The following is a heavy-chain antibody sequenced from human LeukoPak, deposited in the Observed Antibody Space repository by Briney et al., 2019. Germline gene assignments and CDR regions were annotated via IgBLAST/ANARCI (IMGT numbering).Heavy chain of an antibody. Sequence: SETLSLTCAVSGGSISSSSYYWGWIRQPPGKGLEWIGSIYYSGSTYYNPSLKSRVTISVDTSKNQFSLKLSSVTAADTAVYYCARSEDIVLMVYAIREPYFDYWGQGTLVTVSS. J-gene: IGHJ4*02. V-gene: IGHV4-39*01. CDR3: ARSEDIVLMVYAIREPYFDY. CDR1: GGSISSSSYY. D-gene: IGHD2-8*01. CDR2: IYYSGST.